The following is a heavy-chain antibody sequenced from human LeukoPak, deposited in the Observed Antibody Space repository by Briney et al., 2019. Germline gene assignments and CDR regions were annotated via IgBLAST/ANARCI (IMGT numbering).Heavy chain of an antibody. D-gene: IGHD3-3*01. Sequence: RSLILSCTASGCTFGDYAMSWVRQAPGKGLEGVGFIRSKAYGGKTEYAASVKGRFTISRDDSKSIAYLQMNSLKTEDTAVYYCTRDRIASSIFGVVITPPDYWGQGTLVTVSS. V-gene: IGHV3-49*04. CDR2: IRSKAYGGKT. CDR3: TRDRIASSIFGVVITPPDY. CDR1: GCTFGDYA. J-gene: IGHJ4*02.